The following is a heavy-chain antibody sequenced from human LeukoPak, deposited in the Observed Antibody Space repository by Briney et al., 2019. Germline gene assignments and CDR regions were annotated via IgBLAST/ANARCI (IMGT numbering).Heavy chain of an antibody. CDR1: GFTVRGSS. V-gene: IGHV3-73*01. CDR2: VRSKADYYAT. CDR3: ATFDWGPSPN. Sequence: SGGSLRLSCAASGFTVRGSSLHWVRQASGKGLEWVGRVRSKADYYATAYSASVQGRFTVSRDDSTNTAYLQMNSLKPEDTAIYYCATFDWGPSPNWGQGSRVTVSS. J-gene: IGHJ4*02. D-gene: IGHD3-9*01.